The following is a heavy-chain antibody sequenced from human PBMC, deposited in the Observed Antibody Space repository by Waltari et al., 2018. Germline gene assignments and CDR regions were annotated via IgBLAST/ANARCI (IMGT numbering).Heavy chain of an antibody. CDR1: GFTFSSYA. CDR3: ARVVYYDSSGYYDY. Sequence: QVQLVESGGGVVQPGRSLRPSCAASGFTFSSYAMHWVRQAPGKGLEWVAVISYDGSNKYYADSVKGRFTISRDNSKNTLYLQMNSLRAEDTAVYYCARVVYYDSSGYYDYWGQGTLVTVSS. CDR2: ISYDGSNK. D-gene: IGHD3-22*01. V-gene: IGHV3-30-3*01. J-gene: IGHJ4*02.